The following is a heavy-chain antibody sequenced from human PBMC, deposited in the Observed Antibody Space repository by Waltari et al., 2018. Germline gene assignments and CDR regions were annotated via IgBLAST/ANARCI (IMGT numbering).Heavy chain of an antibody. J-gene: IGHJ6*02. CDR2: IYYSGST. CDR1: GGSISSSSYY. D-gene: IGHD2-15*01. CDR3: ARDRDIVVVVAAADYYGMDV. V-gene: IGHV4-39*07. Sequence: QLQLQESGPGLVKPSETLSLTCTVSGGSISSSSYYWGWIRQPPGKGLEWIGSIYYSGSTYYNPSLKSRVTISVDTSKNQFSLKLSSVTAADTAVYYCARDRDIVVVVAAADYYGMDVWGQGTTVTVSS.